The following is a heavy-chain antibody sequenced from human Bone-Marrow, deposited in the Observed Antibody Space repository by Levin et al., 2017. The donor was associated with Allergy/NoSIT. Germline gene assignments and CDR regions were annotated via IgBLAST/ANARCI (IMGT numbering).Heavy chain of an antibody. Sequence: GESLKISCAASGFTFTDHWMHWVRQGPGKGLVWVSRINGDGDSTNYADSVKGRFTMSRDNAKNTLYLQMKSLRAEDTGVYYCVRETTTVPGDYFDNWGQGTLVTVSS. CDR1: GFTFTDHW. J-gene: IGHJ4*02. CDR3: VRETTTVPGDYFDN. CDR2: INGDGDST. V-gene: IGHV3-74*01. D-gene: IGHD4-17*01.